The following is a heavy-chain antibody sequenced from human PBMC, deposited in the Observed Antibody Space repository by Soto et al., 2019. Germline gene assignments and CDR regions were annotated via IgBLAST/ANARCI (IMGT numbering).Heavy chain of an antibody. Sequence: GESLKISCQGSGYSFTSYWIGWVRQMPGKGLEWMGIIYPGDSDTRYSPSFQGQVTISADKSISTAYLQWSSLKASDTAMYYCARRAAYYYDSSGYYYYAFDIWGQGTMVTVSS. CDR3: ARRAAYYYDSSGYYYYAFDI. CDR1: GYSFTSYW. J-gene: IGHJ3*02. CDR2: IYPGDSDT. V-gene: IGHV5-51*01. D-gene: IGHD3-22*01.